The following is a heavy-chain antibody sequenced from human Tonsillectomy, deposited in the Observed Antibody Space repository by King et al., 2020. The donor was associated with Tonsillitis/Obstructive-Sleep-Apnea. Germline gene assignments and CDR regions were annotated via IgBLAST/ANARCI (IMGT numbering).Heavy chain of an antibody. Sequence: VQLQQWGAGLLKPSEPLSLICTVDGGSFSDYSWVWIRQPPGKGLEWIGEINHSGTTNYSPSLKSRVTISIDTSESRFSLKLSSVTAADAAVYYCARLRFVSSYYYHYGMDVWGQGTTVTVSS. V-gene: IGHV4-34*01. CDR3: ARLRFVSSYYYHYGMDV. D-gene: IGHD3-3*01. CDR1: GGSFSDYS. J-gene: IGHJ6*02. CDR2: INHSGTT.